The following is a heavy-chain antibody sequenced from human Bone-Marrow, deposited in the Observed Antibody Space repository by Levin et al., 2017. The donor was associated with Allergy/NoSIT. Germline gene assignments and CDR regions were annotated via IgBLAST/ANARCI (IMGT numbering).Heavy chain of an antibody. CDR2: INGDGRTT. Sequence: GESLKISCAASGFTFSSYWMHWVRQAPGKGLMWVSRINGDGRTTSYADSVKGRFTISRDNAKNTLYLQMNSLRAEDTAIYYCASEDVVVTATGDNWGQGTLVTVSS. D-gene: IGHD2-21*02. V-gene: IGHV3-74*01. J-gene: IGHJ4*02. CDR1: GFTFSSYW. CDR3: ASEDVVVTATGDN.